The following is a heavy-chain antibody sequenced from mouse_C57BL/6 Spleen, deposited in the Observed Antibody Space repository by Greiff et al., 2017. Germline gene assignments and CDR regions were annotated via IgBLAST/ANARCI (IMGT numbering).Heavy chain of an antibody. CDR3: ARGVGTGFDY. D-gene: IGHD4-1*01. Sequence: VQLQPSGAELVRPGTSVKVSCKASGYAFTNYLIEWVKQRPGQGLEWIGVINPGSGGTNYTEKFKGKATLTADKSSSTAYMQLSRLTSEDSAVYFCARGVGTGFDYWGQGTTLTVSS. J-gene: IGHJ2*01. CDR2: INPGSGGT. V-gene: IGHV1-54*01. CDR1: GYAFTNYL.